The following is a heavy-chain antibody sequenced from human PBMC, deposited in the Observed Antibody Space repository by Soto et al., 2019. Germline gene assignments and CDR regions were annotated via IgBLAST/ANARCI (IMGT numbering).Heavy chain of an antibody. D-gene: IGHD6-6*01. V-gene: IGHV4-31*03. CDR1: GGSISSGGYY. CDR3: ARSYSSSFIPGY. Sequence: SETLSLTCTVSGGSISSGGYYWSWIRQHPGKGLEWIGYIYYGGSTYYNPSLKSRVTISVDTSKNQFSLKLSSVTAADTAVYYCARSYSSSFIPGYWGQGTLVTVSS. J-gene: IGHJ4*02. CDR2: IYYGGST.